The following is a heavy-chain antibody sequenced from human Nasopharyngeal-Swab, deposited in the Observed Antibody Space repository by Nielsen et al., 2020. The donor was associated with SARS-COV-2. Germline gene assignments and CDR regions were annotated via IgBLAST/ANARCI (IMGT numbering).Heavy chain of an antibody. J-gene: IGHJ6*02. CDR1: GGSISSSSYY. CDR2: IYYSGST. Sequence: SETLSLTCTVSGGSISSSSYYWGWIRQPPGKGLEWIGSIYYSGSTYYNPSLKSRVTISVDTSKNQFSLKLSSVTAADTAVYYCARHVEYSSGWYYYYGMDVWGQGTTGTVSS. D-gene: IGHD6-19*01. CDR3: ARHVEYSSGWYYYYGMDV. V-gene: IGHV4-39*01.